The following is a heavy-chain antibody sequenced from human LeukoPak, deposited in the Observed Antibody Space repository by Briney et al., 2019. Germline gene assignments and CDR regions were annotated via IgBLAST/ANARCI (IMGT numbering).Heavy chain of an antibody. J-gene: IGHJ3*02. Sequence: SETLSLTCTVSGGSISSYYWSWIRQPPGKGLEWIGYIYYSGSTNYNPSLKSRVTISVDTSKNQFSLKLSSVTAADTAVYYCARFTDQDAFDIWGQGTMVTASS. V-gene: IGHV4-59*01. CDR1: GGSISSYY. CDR2: IYYSGST. CDR3: ARFTDQDAFDI.